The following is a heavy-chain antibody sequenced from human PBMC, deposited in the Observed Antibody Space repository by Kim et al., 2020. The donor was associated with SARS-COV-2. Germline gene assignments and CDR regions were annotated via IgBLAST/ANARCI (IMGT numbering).Heavy chain of an antibody. V-gene: IGHV1-69*13. CDR3: AGGGSGSPLPMFY. CDR2: IIPIFGTA. CDR1: GGTFSSYA. J-gene: IGHJ4*02. Sequence: SVKVSCKASGGTFSSYAISWVRQAPGQGLEWMGGIIPIFGTANYAQKFQGRVTITADESTSTAYMELSSLRSEDTAVYYCAGGGSGSPLPMFYWGQGTLVTVSS. D-gene: IGHD3-10*01.